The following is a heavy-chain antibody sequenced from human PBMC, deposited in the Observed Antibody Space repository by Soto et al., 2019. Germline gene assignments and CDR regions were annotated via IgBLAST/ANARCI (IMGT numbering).Heavy chain of an antibody. CDR1: GYPFTSYV. V-gene: IGHV1-18*01. J-gene: IGHJ5*02. CDR2: ISAYNGNT. Sequence: ASLKLSCKSSGYPFTSYVISWVRQAPGQGLEWMGWISAYNGNTNYAQKLQGRVTMTTDTSTSTAYMELRSLRSDDTAVYYCARDGPHCSGGSCYRGPNWFDPWGQGTLVTVSS. CDR3: ARDGPHCSGGSCYRGPNWFDP. D-gene: IGHD2-15*01.